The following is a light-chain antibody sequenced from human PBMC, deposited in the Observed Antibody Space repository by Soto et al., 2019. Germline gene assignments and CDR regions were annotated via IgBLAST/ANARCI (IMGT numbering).Light chain of an antibody. V-gene: IGLV1-47*01. CDR3: AAWDDSLSVVV. J-gene: IGLJ2*01. Sequence: QSVLTQPPSASGTPGQRVTISCSGSSSNIGSNYVYWYQQLPGTAPKLLIYRNNQRPSWVPDRFSGSKAGTSASLAISGLRSEDEADYYCAAWDDSLSVVVFGGGTQLTVL. CDR2: RNN. CDR1: SSNIGSNY.